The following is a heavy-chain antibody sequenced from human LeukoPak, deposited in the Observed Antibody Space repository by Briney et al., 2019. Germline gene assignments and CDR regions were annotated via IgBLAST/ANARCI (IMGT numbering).Heavy chain of an antibody. D-gene: IGHD3-3*02. V-gene: IGHV3-23*01. CDR2: ISGSGGST. Sequence: AGGSLRLSCAASGFTFSSYAMSWVRQAPGKGLEWVSAISGSGGSTYYADSVKGRFTISRDNSKNTLYLQMNSLRAEDTAVYYCAKAFVGVSSSGYYFDYWGQGTLVTVSS. J-gene: IGHJ4*02. CDR3: AKAFVGVSSSGYYFDY. CDR1: GFTFSSYA.